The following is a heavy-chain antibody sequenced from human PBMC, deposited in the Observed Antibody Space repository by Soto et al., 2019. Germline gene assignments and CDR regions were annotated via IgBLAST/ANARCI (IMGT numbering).Heavy chain of an antibody. CDR1: GGTFSSYA. CDR2: IIPIFGTA. J-gene: IGHJ6*02. V-gene: IGHV1-69*13. CDR3: ASPYGKIAAAGKGYYYYGMDV. D-gene: IGHD6-13*01. Sequence: SVKVSCKASGGTFSSYAISWVRQAPGQGLEWMGGIIPIFGTANYAQKFQGRVTITADESTSTAYMELSSLRSEDTAVCYCASPYGKIAAAGKGYYYYGMDVWGQGTTVTVPS.